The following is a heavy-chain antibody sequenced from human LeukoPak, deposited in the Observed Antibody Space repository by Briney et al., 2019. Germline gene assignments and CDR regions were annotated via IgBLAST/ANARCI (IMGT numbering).Heavy chain of an antibody. CDR1: GFTFSSYW. V-gene: IGHV3-74*01. J-gene: IGHJ4*02. Sequence: GGSLRLSCAASGFTFSSYWMHWVRQAPGKGLVWVSRIKSDGSSRSYADSVKGRFTISRDNAKNTLYLQMSSLRAEDTAVYYCATDRTSTYGDQFDYWGQGTLVTVSS. CDR2: IKSDGSSR. CDR3: ATDRTSTYGDQFDY. D-gene: IGHD4-17*01.